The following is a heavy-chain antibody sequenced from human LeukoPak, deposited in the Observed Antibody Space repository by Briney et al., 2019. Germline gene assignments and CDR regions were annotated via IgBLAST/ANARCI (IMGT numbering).Heavy chain of an antibody. CDR2: ISSSGSTI. V-gene: IGHV3-48*03. CDR1: GFTFSSYE. J-gene: IGHJ5*02. D-gene: IGHD6-6*01. Sequence: PGGSLRLSCAASGFTFSSYEMNWVRQAPGKGLEWVSYISSSGSTIYYADSVKGRFTISRDNAKNSLFLQMNSLTAEDTAVYYCARAHSRSPNWFDPWGQGTLVTVSS. CDR3: ARAHSRSPNWFDP.